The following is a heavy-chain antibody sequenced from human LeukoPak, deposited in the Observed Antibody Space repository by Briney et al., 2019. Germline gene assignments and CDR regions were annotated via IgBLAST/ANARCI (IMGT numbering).Heavy chain of an antibody. J-gene: IGHJ3*02. V-gene: IGHV4-34*01. Sequence: GSLRLSCAASGFTVSSNYMSWVRQAPGKGLEWIGEINHSGSTNYNPSLKSRVTISVDTSKNQFSLKLSSVTAADTAVYYCARSFVDIVATCTFDIWGQGTMVTVSS. CDR3: ARSFVDIVATCTFDI. D-gene: IGHD5-12*01. CDR2: INHSGST. CDR1: GFTVSSNY.